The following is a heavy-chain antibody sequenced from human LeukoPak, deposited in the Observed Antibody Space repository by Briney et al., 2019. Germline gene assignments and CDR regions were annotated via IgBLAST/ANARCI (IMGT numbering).Heavy chain of an antibody. D-gene: IGHD4-17*01. CDR2: ISSSGSTI. V-gene: IGHV3-48*03. CDR1: GFTFSSYE. Sequence: GGSLRLSCAASGFTFSSYEMNWVRQAPGKGPEWVSYISSSGSTIYYADSVKGRFTISRDNAKNSLYLKMNSLRAEDTAVYYCAKDPSTVTRGYFDYWGQGTLVTVSS. J-gene: IGHJ4*02. CDR3: AKDPSTVTRGYFDY.